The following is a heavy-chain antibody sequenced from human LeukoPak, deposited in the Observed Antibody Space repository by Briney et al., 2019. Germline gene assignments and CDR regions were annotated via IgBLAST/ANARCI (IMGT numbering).Heavy chain of an antibody. D-gene: IGHD2-21*01. Sequence: PGGSLRLSCLASGFTFSSYVVNWVRKTPGKGLEWVSSISVSGGSTFYADSVKGRFTISRDNSKNTLYLQLNGLRTEDTALYYCAKDRLLNCRGDCYIFDYWGQGTLVTVSS. J-gene: IGHJ4*02. V-gene: IGHV3-23*01. CDR3: AKDRLLNCRGDCYIFDY. CDR2: ISVSGGST. CDR1: GFTFSSYV.